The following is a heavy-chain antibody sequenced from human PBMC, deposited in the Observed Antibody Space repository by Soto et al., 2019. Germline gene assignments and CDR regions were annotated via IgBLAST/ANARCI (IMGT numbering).Heavy chain of an antibody. Sequence: PSETLSLTCAVSGGSISSGGYSWSWIRQPPGKGLEWIGYIYHSGSTYYNQSLKSRVTISVDRSKNQFSLKLSSVTAADTAVYYCARDHGSGWFINVECDYFQPWGQGTLVTVSS. V-gene: IGHV4-30-2*01. D-gene: IGHD6-19*01. CDR1: GGSISSGGYS. CDR3: ARDHGSGWFINVECDYFQP. J-gene: IGHJ1*01. CDR2: IYHSGST.